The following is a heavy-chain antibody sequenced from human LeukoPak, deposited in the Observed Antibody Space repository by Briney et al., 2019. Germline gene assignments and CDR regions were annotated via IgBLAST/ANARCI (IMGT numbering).Heavy chain of an antibody. CDR1: GFTFSSYA. J-gene: IGHJ5*02. Sequence: PGGSLRLSCAASGFTFSSYAMSWVRQAPGKGLECISGFSGSGGSTYYADSVKGRFTISRDNSKNTLYLQMNSLRAGDTAVYYCAKYGSGSLSNWFDPWGQGTLVTVSS. CDR3: AKYGSGSLSNWFDP. D-gene: IGHD3-10*01. V-gene: IGHV3-23*01. CDR2: FSGSGGST.